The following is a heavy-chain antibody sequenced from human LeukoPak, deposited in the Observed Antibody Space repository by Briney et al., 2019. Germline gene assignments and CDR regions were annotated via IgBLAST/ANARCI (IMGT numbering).Heavy chain of an antibody. CDR2: INAGNGNT. CDR3: ARGGRDYDILTGCLGY. Sequence: ASVKVSCKASGYTFTSYAMHWVRQAPGQRLEWMGWINAGNGNTKYSQKFQGRVTITRDTSASTAYMELSSLRSEDTAVYYCARGGRDYDILTGCLGYWGQGTLVTVSS. CDR1: GYTFTSYA. V-gene: IGHV1-3*01. J-gene: IGHJ4*02. D-gene: IGHD3-9*01.